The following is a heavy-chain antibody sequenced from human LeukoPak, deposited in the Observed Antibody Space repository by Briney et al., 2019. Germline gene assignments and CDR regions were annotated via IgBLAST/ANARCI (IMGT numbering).Heavy chain of an antibody. CDR3: ARRNAYCSSTSCSRASYFYYGMDV. Sequence: SGGSLRLSCAASGFTFSDYYMSWIRHIPGKGLEWVSYISASDSTTYYADSVKGRFTISRDNTKNALYLQMNSLRAEDTAVYYCARRNAYCSSTSCSRASYFYYGMDVWGQGTTVTVSS. CDR2: ISASDSTT. CDR1: GFTFSDYY. V-gene: IGHV3-11*01. D-gene: IGHD2-2*01. J-gene: IGHJ6*02.